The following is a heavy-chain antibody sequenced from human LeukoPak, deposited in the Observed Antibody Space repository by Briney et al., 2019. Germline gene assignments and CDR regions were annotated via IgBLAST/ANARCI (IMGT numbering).Heavy chain of an antibody. Sequence: KPGASVKVSCKASGYTFTSYDINWVRQATGQGLEWMGWMNPNSGNTGYAQKFQGRVTITRNTSISTAYMELSSLRSEDTAAYYCARDKGLRYFDWFLSDAFDIWGQGTMVTVSS. V-gene: IGHV1-8*03. CDR3: ARDKGLRYFDWFLSDAFDI. D-gene: IGHD3-9*01. J-gene: IGHJ3*02. CDR2: MNPNSGNT. CDR1: GYTFTSYD.